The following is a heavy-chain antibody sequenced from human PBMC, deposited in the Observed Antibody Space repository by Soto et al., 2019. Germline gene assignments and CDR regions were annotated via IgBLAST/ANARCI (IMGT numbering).Heavy chain of an antibody. CDR3: AGTVAAAGKANNWFDP. V-gene: IGHV4-59*01. Sequence: QVQLQESGPGLVKPSETLSLTCTVSGGSISSYYWSWIRQPPGKGLEWIGYIYYSGSTNYNPSLRRRVTISVDTSKNRFSLKLSSVTAADTAVYYCAGTVAAAGKANNWFDPWGQGTLVTVSS. J-gene: IGHJ5*02. CDR1: GGSISSYY. D-gene: IGHD6-13*01. CDR2: IYYSGST.